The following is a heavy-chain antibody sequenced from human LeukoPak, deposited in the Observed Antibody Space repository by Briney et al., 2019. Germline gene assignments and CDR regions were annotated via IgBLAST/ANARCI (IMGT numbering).Heavy chain of an antibody. CDR2: IYYSGST. CDR3: ARGGGSSGYGPDY. Sequence: PSETLSLTCTVSGGSISSSSYYWGWIRQPPGKGLEWIGSIYYSGSTYYNPSLKSRVTISVDTSKNQFSLKLSSVTAADTAVYYCARGGGSSGYGPDYWGQGTLVTVSS. D-gene: IGHD3-22*01. CDR1: GGSISSSSYY. J-gene: IGHJ4*02. V-gene: IGHV4-39*01.